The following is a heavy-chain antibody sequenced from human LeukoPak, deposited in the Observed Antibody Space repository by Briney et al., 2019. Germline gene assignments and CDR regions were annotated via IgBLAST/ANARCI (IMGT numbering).Heavy chain of an antibody. Sequence: GGSLRLSCAASGFTFSSYDMHWVRQATGKGLEWVSAIGTAGDTYYPGSVKGRFTISRENAKNSLYLQMNSLRAGDTAVYYCARSITMVRGVNLYYYYGMDVWGQGTTVTVSS. CDR3: ARSITMVRGVNLYYYYGMDV. J-gene: IGHJ6*02. D-gene: IGHD3-10*01. V-gene: IGHV3-13*01. CDR1: GFTFSSYD. CDR2: IGTAGDT.